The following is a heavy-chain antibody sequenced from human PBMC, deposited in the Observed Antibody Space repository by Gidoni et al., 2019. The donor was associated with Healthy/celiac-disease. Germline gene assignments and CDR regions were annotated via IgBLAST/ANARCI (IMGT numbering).Heavy chain of an antibody. CDR3: ARGKGSSGLFDP. CDR2: SIPILGIA. D-gene: IGHD6-19*01. Sequence: QVQLVQSGAEVKKPGSSVKVSCKASGGTFSSYTISWVRQAPGQGLEWMGRSIPILGIANYAQKFQGRVTITADKSTSTAYMELSSLRSEDTAVYYCARGKGSSGLFDPWGQGTLVTVSS. J-gene: IGHJ5*02. CDR1: GGTFSSYT. V-gene: IGHV1-69*02.